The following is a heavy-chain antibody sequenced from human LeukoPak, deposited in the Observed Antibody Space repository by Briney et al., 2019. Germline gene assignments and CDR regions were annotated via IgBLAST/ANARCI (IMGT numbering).Heavy chain of an antibody. Sequence: GGSLRLSCAASGFTFSSYAMSWVRQAPGKGLEWVSIIYSGGNTYYADSVKGRFTISRDNSKNTLYLQMNRLRPEDTAVYYCARGTVTAPDYWGQGTLSPSPQ. V-gene: IGHV3-53*01. D-gene: IGHD2-21*02. CDR3: ARGTVTAPDY. CDR1: GFTFSSYA. J-gene: IGHJ4*02. CDR2: IYSGGNT.